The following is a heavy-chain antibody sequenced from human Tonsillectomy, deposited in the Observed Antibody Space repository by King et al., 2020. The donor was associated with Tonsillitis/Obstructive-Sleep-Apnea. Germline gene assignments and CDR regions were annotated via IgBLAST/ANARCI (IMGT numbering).Heavy chain of an antibody. CDR1: GYTFTSYG. CDR3: ARADPISAAGTFDP. V-gene: IGHV1-18*01. CDR2: ISAYSGNT. J-gene: IGHJ5*02. D-gene: IGHD6-13*01. Sequence: VQLVESGAEVKNPGASVKVSCKASGYTFTSYGINWVRQAPGQGLEWMGWISAYSGNTNYAQKLQGRVSMTTDTSTNTAYMDLRSLRYDDTAVYYRARADPISAAGTFDPWGQGTLVTVSS.